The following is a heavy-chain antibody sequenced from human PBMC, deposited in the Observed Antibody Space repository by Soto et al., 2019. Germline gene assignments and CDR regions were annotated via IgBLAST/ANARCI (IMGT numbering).Heavy chain of an antibody. V-gene: IGHV3-48*01. CDR3: ARSGTRTDYYYGMDV. D-gene: IGHD1-26*01. Sequence: GGSLRLSCAASGFTFSSYSMNWVRQAPGKGLEWVSYISSSSSTIYYADSVKGRFTISRDNAKNSLYLQMNSLRAEDTAVYYCARSGTRTDYYYGMDVWGQGPTVTVSS. J-gene: IGHJ6*02. CDR2: ISSSSSTI. CDR1: GFTFSSYS.